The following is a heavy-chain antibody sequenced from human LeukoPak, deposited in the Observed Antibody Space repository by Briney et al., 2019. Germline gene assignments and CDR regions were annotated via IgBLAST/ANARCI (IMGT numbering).Heavy chain of an antibody. CDR2: ISSSSSYI. Sequence: PGGSLRLSCAASGFTFSSYSMNWVRQAPGKGLEWVSSISSSSSYIYYADSVKGRFTISRDNAKNSLYLQMNSLRAEDTAVYYCARDLGSGSWRGAEYFQHWGQGTLITVSS. CDR3: ARDLGSGSWRGAEYFQH. J-gene: IGHJ1*01. V-gene: IGHV3-21*01. D-gene: IGHD3-10*02. CDR1: GFTFSSYS.